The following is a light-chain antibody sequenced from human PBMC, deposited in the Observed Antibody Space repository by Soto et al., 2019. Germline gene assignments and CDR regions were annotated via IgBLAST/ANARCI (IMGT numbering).Light chain of an antibody. Sequence: QSALTQPPSASGSPGQSVTISCTGTSSDVGGYNYVSWYQQYPGRSPKLIIYAVTKRPSGVPDRFSGSKSGNTASLTVSGLQDEDEADYSCSSYAASNNFYFVFGGGTKLTVL. V-gene: IGLV2-8*01. J-gene: IGLJ3*02. CDR1: SSDVGGYNY. CDR2: AVT. CDR3: SSYAASNNFYFV.